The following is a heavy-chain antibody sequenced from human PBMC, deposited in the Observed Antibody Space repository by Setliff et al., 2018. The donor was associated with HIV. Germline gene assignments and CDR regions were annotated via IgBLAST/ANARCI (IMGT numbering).Heavy chain of an antibody. CDR3: ARSMNYDTSGWSFDAFDI. CDR2: ISSSSSYI. D-gene: IGHD3-22*01. Sequence: PGESLKISCAASGFTFSSYSMNWVRQAPGKGLEWVSSISSSSSYIYYADSVKGRFTISRDNAKNSLYLQMNSLRAEDTAVYYCARSMNYDTSGWSFDAFDIWGQGTMVTVSS. J-gene: IGHJ3*02. CDR1: GFTFSSYS. V-gene: IGHV3-21*01.